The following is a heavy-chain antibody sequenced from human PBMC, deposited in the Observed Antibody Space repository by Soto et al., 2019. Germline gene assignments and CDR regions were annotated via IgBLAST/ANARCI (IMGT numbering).Heavy chain of an antibody. D-gene: IGHD5-18*01. CDR2: ISTYNGNT. Sequence: ASVKVSCKASGYTFTSYGISWVRQAPGQGLEWMGWISTYNGNTNYAQKLQGRVTMTTDTSTSTAYMELRSLRSDDTAVYYCARDNRGYSYGALDYWGQGTLVTVSS. CDR3: ARDNRGYSYGALDY. J-gene: IGHJ4*02. V-gene: IGHV1-18*01. CDR1: GYTFTSYG.